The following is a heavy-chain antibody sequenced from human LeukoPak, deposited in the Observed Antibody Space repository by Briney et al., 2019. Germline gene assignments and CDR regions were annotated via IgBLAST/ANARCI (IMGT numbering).Heavy chain of an antibody. CDR2: INPSGGST. CDR1: GYTFTSYY. CDR3: ALSVGYSYGFDY. V-gene: IGHV1-46*01. J-gene: IGHJ4*02. D-gene: IGHD5-18*01. Sequence: RASVKVSCKASGYTFTSYYMHWVRQAPGQGLEWMGIINPSGGSTSYAQKFQGRVTITADKSTSTAYMELSSLRSEDTAVYYCALSVGYSYGFDYWGQGTLVTVSS.